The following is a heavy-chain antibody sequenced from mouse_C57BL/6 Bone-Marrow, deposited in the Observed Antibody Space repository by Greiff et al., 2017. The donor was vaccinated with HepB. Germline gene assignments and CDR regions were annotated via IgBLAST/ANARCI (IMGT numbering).Heavy chain of an antibody. CDR2: IWSGGST. Sequence: VKLMESGPGLVQPSQSLSITCTVSGFSLTSYGVHWVRQSPGKGLEWLGVIWSGGSTDYNAAFISRLSISKDNSKGQVFFKMNSLQADDTAIYYCARKGDSSGYDYFDYWGQGTTLTVSS. D-gene: IGHD3-2*02. CDR3: ARKGDSSGYDYFDY. V-gene: IGHV2-2*01. J-gene: IGHJ2*01. CDR1: GFSLTSYG.